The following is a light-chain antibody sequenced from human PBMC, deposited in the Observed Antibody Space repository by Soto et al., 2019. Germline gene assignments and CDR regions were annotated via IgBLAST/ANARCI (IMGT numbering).Light chain of an antibody. J-gene: IGKJ4*01. CDR3: QQTTRFPLT. CDR1: QGISSW. CDR2: AAS. Sequence: DIQMTQSPSFVSASVGDRVTITCRASQGISSWLAWYQHRPGRAPKLLIHAASNLESGVPSRFSGSGSGTDFTLTCSSLQPEDFATYYCQQTTRFPLTFGGGTKVEIK. V-gene: IGKV1-12*01.